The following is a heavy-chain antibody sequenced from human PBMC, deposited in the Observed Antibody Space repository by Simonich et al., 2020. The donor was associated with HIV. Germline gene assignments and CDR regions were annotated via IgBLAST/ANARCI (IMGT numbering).Heavy chain of an antibody. CDR2: IDPEDAKT. CDR1: GYTFTDYY. J-gene: IGHJ3*02. D-gene: IGHD1-26*01. CDR3: ATKRGNLVGADAFDI. Sequence: EVQLVQSGAEVKKPGATVKISCKVSGYTFTDYYIHWVQQAPGEGLEVMGLIDPEDAKTIYEEKFQGRVTITADTSTDTAYMELSSLRSEDTAVYYCATKRGNLVGADAFDIWGQGTMVTVSS. V-gene: IGHV1-69-2*01.